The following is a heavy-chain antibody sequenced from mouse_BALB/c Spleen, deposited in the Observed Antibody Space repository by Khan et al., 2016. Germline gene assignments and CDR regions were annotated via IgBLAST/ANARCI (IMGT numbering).Heavy chain of an antibody. CDR3: ATSSSSYWYYFDY. V-gene: IGHV3-1*02. Sequence: EVELVESGPDLVKPSQSLSLTCTVTGYSITSHYTWHWIRHFPGNKLEWMGYINYSGSTNYNPSLKSRFSITRDTSKNQFFLQLSSVTADDTATCYCATSSSSYWYYFDYWGQGTTLTVSS. CDR1: GYSITSHYT. D-gene: IGHD3-1*01. CDR2: INYSGST. J-gene: IGHJ2*01.